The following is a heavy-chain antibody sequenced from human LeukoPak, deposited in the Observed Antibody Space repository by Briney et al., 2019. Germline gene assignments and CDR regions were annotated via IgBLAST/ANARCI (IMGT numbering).Heavy chain of an antibody. CDR3: ARERGYYDSSGYAFDI. V-gene: IGHV3-66*01. D-gene: IGHD3-22*01. CDR2: IYSGGST. Sequence: GGSLRLSCAASGFTVSSNYMSWVRQAPGKGLGWVSVIYSGGSTYYADSVKGRFTISRDNSKNTLYLQMNSLRAEDTAVYYCARERGYYDSSGYAFDIWGQGTMVTVSS. J-gene: IGHJ3*02. CDR1: GFTVSSNY.